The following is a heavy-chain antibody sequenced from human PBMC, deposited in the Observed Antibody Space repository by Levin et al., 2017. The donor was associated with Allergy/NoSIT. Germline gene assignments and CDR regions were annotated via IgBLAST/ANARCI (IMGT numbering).Heavy chain of an antibody. CDR2: INSDGSST. V-gene: IGHV3-74*01. Sequence: GGSLRLSCAASGFTFSSYWMHWVRQAPGKGLVWVSRINSDGSSTSYADSVKGRFTISRDNAKNTLYLQMNSLRAEDTAVYYCVLTTVTSYNWFDPWGQGTLVTVSS. CDR3: VLTTVTSYNWFDP. CDR1: GFTFSSYW. J-gene: IGHJ5*02. D-gene: IGHD4-17*01.